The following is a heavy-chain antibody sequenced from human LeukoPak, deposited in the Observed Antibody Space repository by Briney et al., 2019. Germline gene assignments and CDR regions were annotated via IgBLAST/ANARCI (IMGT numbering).Heavy chain of an antibody. CDR3: ARVQLSGAAGDY. V-gene: IGHV1-69*05. CDR1: GGTFSSYA. Sequence: ASVKVSCKASGGTFSSYAISWVRQAPGQGLEWMGRIIPIFGTANYAQKFQGRVTITTDESTSTAYMELSSLRSEDTAVYYCARVQLSGAAGDYWGQGTLVTVSS. CDR2: IIPIFGTA. J-gene: IGHJ4*02. D-gene: IGHD2-15*01.